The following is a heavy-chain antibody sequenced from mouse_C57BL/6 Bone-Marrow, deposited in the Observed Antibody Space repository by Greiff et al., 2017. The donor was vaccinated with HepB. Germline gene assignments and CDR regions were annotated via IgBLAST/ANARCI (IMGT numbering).Heavy chain of an antibody. J-gene: IGHJ2*01. CDR3: ARVRGNGGSDY. CDR2: IYPSSGST. D-gene: IGHD1-1*02. Sequence: QVQLQQPGAELVKPGASVKLSCKASGYTFTSYWMHWVKQRPGQGLEWIGMIYPSSGSTNYNEKFKGKATLTVDKSSSTTYMQLSSLTSEDSAVYYCARVRGNGGSDYWGQGTTLTVSS. V-gene: IGHV1-64*01. CDR1: GYTFTSYW.